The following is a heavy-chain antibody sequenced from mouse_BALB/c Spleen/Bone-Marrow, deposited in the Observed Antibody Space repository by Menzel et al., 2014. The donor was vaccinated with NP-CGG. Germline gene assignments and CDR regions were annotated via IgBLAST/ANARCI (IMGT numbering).Heavy chain of an antibody. J-gene: IGHJ2*01. Sequence: EVKLVESGGGLVQPGGSLKLSCAASGFDFSRYWMSWVRQAPGKGLEWIGEINPDSSTLNYTPSLKDKFIISRDNAKNPLDPKMTKVRAEDTALYYWASPIFRVDPPAYWGQGTTRTGSS. D-gene: IGHD3-3*01. CDR1: GFDFSRYW. CDR2: INPDSSTL. CDR3: ASPIFRVDPPAY. V-gene: IGHV4-1*02.